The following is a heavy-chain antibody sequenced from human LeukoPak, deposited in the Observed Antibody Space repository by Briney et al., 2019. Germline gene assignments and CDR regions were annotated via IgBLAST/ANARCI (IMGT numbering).Heavy chain of an antibody. V-gene: IGHV4-39*07. D-gene: IGHD4-17*01. CDR3: ARAPTVTNPSAFDI. CDR2: IYYSGST. Sequence: PSETLSLTCTVSGGSMSSRSYYWGWLRQPPGKGLDWIGSIYYSGSTYYSPSLKSRVTISVDTSKNQFSLKLSSVTAADTAVYYCARAPTVTNPSAFDIWGQGTMVTVSS. CDR1: GGSMSSRSYY. J-gene: IGHJ3*02.